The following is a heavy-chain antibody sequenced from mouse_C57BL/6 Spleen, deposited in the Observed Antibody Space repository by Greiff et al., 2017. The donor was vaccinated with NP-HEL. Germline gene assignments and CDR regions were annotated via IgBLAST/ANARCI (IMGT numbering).Heavy chain of an antibody. CDR3: ASHYGSSSAWFAY. V-gene: IGHV1-7*01. J-gene: IGHJ3*01. CDR2: INPSSGYT. Sequence: VQLQQSGAELAKPGASVKLSCKASGYTFTSYWMHWVKQRPGQGLEWIGYINPSSGYTKYNQKFKDKATLTADKSSSTAYMQLSSLTYEDSAVYYGASHYGSSSAWFAYWGQGTLVTVSA. D-gene: IGHD1-1*01. CDR1: GYTFTSYW.